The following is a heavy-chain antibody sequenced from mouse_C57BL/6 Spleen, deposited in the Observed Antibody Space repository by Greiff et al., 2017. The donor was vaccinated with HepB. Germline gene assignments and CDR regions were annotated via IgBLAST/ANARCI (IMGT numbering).Heavy chain of an antibody. CDR2: IDPSDSET. CDR3: ARGRIYYGNYGRGFDY. D-gene: IGHD2-1*01. CDR1: GYTFTSYW. J-gene: IGHJ2*01. Sequence: VQLQQPGAELVRPGSSVKLSCKASGYTFTSYWMHWVKQRPIQGLEWIGNIDPSDSETHYNQKFKDKATLTVDKSSSTAYMQLSSLTSEDSAVYYCARGRIYYGNYGRGFDYWGQGTTLTVSS. V-gene: IGHV1-52*01.